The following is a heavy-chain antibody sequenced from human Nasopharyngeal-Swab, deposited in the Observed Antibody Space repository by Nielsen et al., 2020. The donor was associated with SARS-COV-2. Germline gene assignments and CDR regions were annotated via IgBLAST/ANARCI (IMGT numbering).Heavy chain of an antibody. D-gene: IGHD3-10*01. CDR1: GFTFSSYW. CDR2: IKQDGSEK. CDR3: ARDYYGSGTYLYY. V-gene: IGHV3-7*01. Sequence: GESLKISCAASGFTFSSYWMHWVRQAPGKGLEWVANIKQDGSEKYYVDSVKGRFTVSRDNAKNSLYLQMNSLRAEDTAVYYCARDYYGSGTYLYYWGQGTLVTVSS. J-gene: IGHJ4*02.